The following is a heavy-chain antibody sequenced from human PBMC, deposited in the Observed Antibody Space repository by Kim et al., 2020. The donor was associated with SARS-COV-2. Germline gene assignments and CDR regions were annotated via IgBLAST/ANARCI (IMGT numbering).Heavy chain of an antibody. J-gene: IGHJ4*02. CDR2: IYYSGST. Sequence: SETLSLTCTVSGGSISSGDYYWSWIRQPPGKGLEWIGYIYYSGSTYYNPSLKSRVTISVDTSKNQFSLKLSSVTAADTAVYYCARHLVVRFLGWLSYFYFWGQGTPVTAS. D-gene: IGHD3-3*01. V-gene: IGHV4-30-4*01. CDR3: ARHLVVRFLGWLSYFYF. CDR1: GGSISSGDYY.